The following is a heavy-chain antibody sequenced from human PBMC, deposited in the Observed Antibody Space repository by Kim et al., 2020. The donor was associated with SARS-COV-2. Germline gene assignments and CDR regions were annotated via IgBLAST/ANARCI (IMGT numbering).Heavy chain of an antibody. J-gene: IGHJ5*02. V-gene: IGHV4-39*01. CDR1: GGSISSSSYY. D-gene: IGHD2-2*02. CDR2: IYYSGST. CDR3: ARQDIVVVPAAILHWFDP. Sequence: ETLSLTCTVSGGSISSSSYYWGWIRQPPGKGLEWIGSIYYSGSTYYNPSLKSRVTISVDTSKNQFSLKLSSVTAADTAVYYCARQDIVVVPAAILHWFDPWGQGTLVTVSS.